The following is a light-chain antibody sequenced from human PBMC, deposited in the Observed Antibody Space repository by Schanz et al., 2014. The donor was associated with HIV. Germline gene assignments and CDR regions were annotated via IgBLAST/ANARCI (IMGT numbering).Light chain of an antibody. CDR2: EVI. Sequence: QSALTQPASVSGSPGQSITISCTGTNSDVGSYNFVSWYQQHPGKAPKLMIYEVIKRPSGVSNRFSGSKSGNTASLTISGLQAEDEADYYCGSHTTTSTLVFGGGTKLTVL. J-gene: IGLJ2*01. V-gene: IGLV2-14*02. CDR1: NSDVGSYNF. CDR3: GSHTTTSTLV.